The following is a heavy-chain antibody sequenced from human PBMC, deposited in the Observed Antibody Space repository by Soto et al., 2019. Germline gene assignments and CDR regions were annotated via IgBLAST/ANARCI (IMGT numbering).Heavy chain of an antibody. CDR2: IYSGGST. V-gene: IGHV3-53*02. CDR3: ARDDGNTDY. Sequence: EVQLVESGGGLIQPGGSLRLSCAASGFTVSSNFEIWVRQALGKGLECVSIIYSGGSTYYADSVEGRFTISRDTSENMLYLQMNSLRAEDTAMYYCARDDGNTDYWGQGTLVTVSS. CDR1: GFTVSSNF. J-gene: IGHJ4*02.